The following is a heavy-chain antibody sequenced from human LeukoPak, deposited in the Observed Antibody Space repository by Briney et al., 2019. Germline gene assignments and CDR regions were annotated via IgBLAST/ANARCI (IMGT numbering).Heavy chain of an antibody. D-gene: IGHD6-19*01. V-gene: IGHV3-21*01. Sequence: GGSLRLSCAASGFTFSSYSVNWVRQAPEKGPEWVSSISSSSSYIYYADSVKGRFTISRDNAKNSLYLQMNSLRAEDTAVYYCARDGSSGHSFDYWGQGTLVTVSS. CDR1: GFTFSSYS. J-gene: IGHJ4*02. CDR2: ISSSSSYI. CDR3: ARDGSSGHSFDY.